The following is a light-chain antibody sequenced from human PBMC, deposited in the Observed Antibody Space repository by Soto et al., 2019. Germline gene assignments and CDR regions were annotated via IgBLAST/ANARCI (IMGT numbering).Light chain of an antibody. V-gene: IGKV1-33*01. Sequence: DIQTTQSPSSLSASVGDRVTITCQASQDTSNYLNWYQQKPGKAPKLLIYDASNLETGVPSRFSGSGSGTDFNLTISSLQPEDIATYYCQQYDSLPRTFGQGTKVDIK. CDR1: QDTSNY. CDR3: QQYDSLPRT. J-gene: IGKJ1*01. CDR2: DAS.